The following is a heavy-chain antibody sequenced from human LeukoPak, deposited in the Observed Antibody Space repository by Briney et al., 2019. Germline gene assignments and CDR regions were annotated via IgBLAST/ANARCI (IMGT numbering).Heavy chain of an antibody. D-gene: IGHD6-19*01. CDR1: GLSFRTYS. CDR2: ITSSSSYK. V-gene: IGHV3-21*01. J-gene: IGHJ4*02. Sequence: GGSLRLSCAASGLSFRTYSMNWVRQAPGKGLEWASYITSSSSYKYYADSVKGRFTISRDNAKNSLYLQMNSLRAEDTAVYYCAADRAQDTGVAGFALDYWGQGTLVTVSS. CDR3: AADRAQDTGVAGFALDY.